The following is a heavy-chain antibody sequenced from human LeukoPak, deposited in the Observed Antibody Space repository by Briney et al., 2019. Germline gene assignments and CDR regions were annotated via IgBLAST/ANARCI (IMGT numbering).Heavy chain of an antibody. V-gene: IGHV4-34*01. Sequence: PSETPSLTCAVYGGSFSGYYWSWIRQPPGKGLEWIGEINHSGSTNYNPSLKSRVTISVDTSKNQFSLKLSSVTAADTAVYYCARAISRYCSSTSCSKGGHFDYWGQGTLVTVSS. D-gene: IGHD2-2*01. CDR1: GGSFSGYY. CDR2: INHSGST. J-gene: IGHJ4*02. CDR3: ARAISRYCSSTSCSKGGHFDY.